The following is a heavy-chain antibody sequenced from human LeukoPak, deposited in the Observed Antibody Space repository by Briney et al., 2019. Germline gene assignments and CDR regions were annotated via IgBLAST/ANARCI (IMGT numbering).Heavy chain of an antibody. CDR3: AKDSSGGWYTHPFDS. J-gene: IGHJ4*02. CDR2: IRYDGSNK. V-gene: IGHV3-30*02. D-gene: IGHD6-19*01. CDR1: GFTFSSYG. Sequence: GGSLRLSCAASGFTFSSYGMHWVRQAPGKGLEWVAFIRYDGSNKYYADSVKGRFTISRDNSKNTLYLQMNSLRAEDTAVYYCAKDSSGGWYTHPFDSWGQGTLVTVFS.